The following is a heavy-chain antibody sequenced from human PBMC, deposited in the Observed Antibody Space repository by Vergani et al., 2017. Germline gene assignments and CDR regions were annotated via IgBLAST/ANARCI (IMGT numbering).Heavy chain of an antibody. Sequence: QVQLQESGPGLVKPSETLSLTCAVSGYSISSGYYWGWIRQPPGKGLEWIGSIYHSGSTYYNPSLKSRVTISVDTSKNQFSLKLSSVTAADTAVYYCARIGYCSGTTCYGIDYWGQGTLVTVSS. D-gene: IGHD2-2*01. CDR2: IYHSGST. CDR3: ARIGYCSGTTCYGIDY. J-gene: IGHJ4*02. CDR1: GYSISSGYY. V-gene: IGHV4-38-2*01.